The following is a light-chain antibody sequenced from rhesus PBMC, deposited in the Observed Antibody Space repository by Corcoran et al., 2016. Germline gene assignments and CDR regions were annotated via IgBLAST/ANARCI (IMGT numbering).Light chain of an antibody. V-gene: IGKV1-22*01. J-gene: IGKJ2*01. CDR2: KAS. CDR1: QGISSW. CDR3: QQYSSRPYS. Sequence: DIQMTQSPSSLSASVGDTVTITCRASQGISSWLAWYQQKPGKAPKLLIYKASSLQSGVPSRVSGSGSGADLSLTIRSMQSEDFATYYCQQYSSRPYSFGQATKVEIK.